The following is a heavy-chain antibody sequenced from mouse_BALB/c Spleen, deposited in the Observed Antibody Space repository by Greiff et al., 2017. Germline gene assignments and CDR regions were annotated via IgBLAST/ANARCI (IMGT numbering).Heavy chain of an antibody. CDR2: INPGSGGT. CDR1: GYAFTNYL. CDR3: AREGTTVVADYFDY. J-gene: IGHJ2*01. D-gene: IGHD1-1*01. Sequence: QVQLKQSGAELVRPGTSVKVSCKASGYAFTNYLIEWVKQRPGQGLEWIGVINPGSGGTNYNEKFKGKATLTADKSSSTAYMQLSSLTSDDSAVYFCAREGTTVVADYFDYWGQGTTLTVSS. V-gene: IGHV1-54*01.